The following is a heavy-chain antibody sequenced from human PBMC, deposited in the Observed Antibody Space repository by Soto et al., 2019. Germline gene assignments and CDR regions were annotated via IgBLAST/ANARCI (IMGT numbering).Heavy chain of an antibody. CDR3: ARTYSSGWSLSPSDY. D-gene: IGHD6-19*01. CDR2: ISAYTGDT. Sequence: QVQLVQSGAEVRKPGASVRVSCKASGYSFTSYGISWVRQAPGRGLEWMGWISAYTGDTKYTQNFQGRVTLTTDTSASTVYMDLRSLRSDDTAVYYCARTYSSGWSLSPSDYWGQGTLVTVSS. CDR1: GYSFTSYG. J-gene: IGHJ4*02. V-gene: IGHV1-18*04.